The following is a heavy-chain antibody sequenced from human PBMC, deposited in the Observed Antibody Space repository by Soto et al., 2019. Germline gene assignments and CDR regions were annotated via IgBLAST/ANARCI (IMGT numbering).Heavy chain of an antibody. D-gene: IGHD3-22*01. J-gene: IGHJ4*02. CDR2: IWYDGSNK. CDR1: GFTFSSYG. Sequence: QVQLVESGGGVVQPGRSLRLSCAASGFTFSSYGMHWVRQDPGKGLEWVAVIWYDGSNKYYADSVKGRFTISRDNSKNTLYLQMNSLRAEDTAVYYCARDYDSRGYPRYYFDYWGQGTLVTVSS. V-gene: IGHV3-33*01. CDR3: ARDYDSRGYPRYYFDY.